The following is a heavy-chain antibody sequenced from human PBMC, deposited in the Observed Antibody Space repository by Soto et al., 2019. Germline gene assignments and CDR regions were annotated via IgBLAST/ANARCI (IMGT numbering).Heavy chain of an antibody. CDR2: IYHSGST. CDR3: ARRHSSSWYGLDY. J-gene: IGHJ4*02. D-gene: IGHD6-13*01. CDR1: GYSISSGYY. V-gene: IGHV4-38-2*01. Sequence: LSLTCAVSGYSISSGYYWGWIRQPPGKGLEWIGSIYHSGSTYYNPSLKSRVSISVDTSKNQFSLRLSSVTAADTAMYYCARRHSSSWYGLDYWGQGTLVTVSS.